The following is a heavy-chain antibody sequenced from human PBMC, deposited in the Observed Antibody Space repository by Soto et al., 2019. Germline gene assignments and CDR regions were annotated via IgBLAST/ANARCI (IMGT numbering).Heavy chain of an antibody. CDR3: ARDLVNDWFDA. Sequence: SETLSLTCTVSGGSISSYYWSWIRQPAGKGLEWIGRIYTSGSTNYNPSLKSRVTMSVDTSKNQFSLKLRSVSAADTAVYYCARDLVNDWFDAWGQATLVTVSS. V-gene: IGHV4-4*07. J-gene: IGHJ5*02. CDR2: IYTSGST. CDR1: GGSISSYY. D-gene: IGHD3-10*01.